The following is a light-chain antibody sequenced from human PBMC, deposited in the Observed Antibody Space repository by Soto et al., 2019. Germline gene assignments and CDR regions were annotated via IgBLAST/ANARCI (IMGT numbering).Light chain of an antibody. J-gene: IGLJ2*01. V-gene: IGLV2-14*01. CDR1: SSDVGGYNY. CDR3: CSYTSSSIDDV. CDR2: EVS. Sequence: QSALTQPASVSGSPGQSITISCTGTSSDVGGYNYVSWYQQHPGKAPKLMIYEVSNRPSGVSNRFSASKSGNTASLTISGLQDEDEDDYYCCSYTSSSIDDVFGGGTKLTVL.